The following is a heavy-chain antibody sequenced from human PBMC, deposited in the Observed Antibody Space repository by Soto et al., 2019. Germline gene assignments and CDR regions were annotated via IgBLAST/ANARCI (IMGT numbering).Heavy chain of an antibody. Sequence: ASVKVSCKASGYTFTSYGISWVRQAPGQGLEWMGWISAYNGNTNYAQKLQGRVTMTTDTSTSTAYMELRSLRSDDTAVYYCARGYRNYDILTGYRIDAFDIWGQGTMVTVSS. D-gene: IGHD3-9*01. CDR1: GYTFTSYG. J-gene: IGHJ3*02. CDR2: ISAYNGNT. CDR3: ARGYRNYDILTGYRIDAFDI. V-gene: IGHV1-18*01.